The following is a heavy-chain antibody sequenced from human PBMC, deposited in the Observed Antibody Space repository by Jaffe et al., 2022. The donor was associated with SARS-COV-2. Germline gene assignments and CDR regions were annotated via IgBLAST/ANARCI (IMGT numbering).Heavy chain of an antibody. Sequence: QVQLVQSGSELKKPGASVKVSCKASGYNFSTYAMNWVRQAPGQGLEWMGWINTNTGTPTYARDFTGHFVFSLDTSVSTAYLQISSLKAEDTAVYYCARDFDSMFRGGYYYYYMDVWGKGTTVTVSS. V-gene: IGHV7-4-1*02. J-gene: IGHJ6*03. D-gene: IGHD3-10*01. CDR2: INTNTGTP. CDR1: GYNFSTYA. CDR3: ARDFDSMFRGGYYYYYMDV.